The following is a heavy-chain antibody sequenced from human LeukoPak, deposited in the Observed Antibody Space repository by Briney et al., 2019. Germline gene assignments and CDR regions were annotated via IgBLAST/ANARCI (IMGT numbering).Heavy chain of an antibody. D-gene: IGHD1/OR15-1a*01. V-gene: IGHV3-30*02. J-gene: IGHJ4*02. Sequence: GGSLRLSCAASGFIFSDYGMHWVRQAPGKGLEWVAFIRYDGSNEYYLDSVKGRFTISRDTSRNTVYLQMNSLKTEDTGVYYCAKEGTASKPSDLDYWGQGALVTVSS. CDR1: GFIFSDYG. CDR2: IRYDGSNE. CDR3: AKEGTASKPSDLDY.